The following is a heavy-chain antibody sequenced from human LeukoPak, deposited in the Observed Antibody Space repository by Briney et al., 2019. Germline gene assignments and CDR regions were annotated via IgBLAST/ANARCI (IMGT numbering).Heavy chain of an antibody. Sequence: SETLSPTCTVSGGSISSGDYYWSWIRQPPGKGLEWIGYIYYSGSTYYNPSLKSRITISIDTSKNQFSLKLSSVTAADTAVYYCARDLRYGSGSFSYDYWGQGTLVTVSS. V-gene: IGHV4-30-4*01. D-gene: IGHD3-10*01. CDR1: GGSISSGDYY. J-gene: IGHJ4*02. CDR3: ARDLRYGSGSFSYDY. CDR2: IYYSGST.